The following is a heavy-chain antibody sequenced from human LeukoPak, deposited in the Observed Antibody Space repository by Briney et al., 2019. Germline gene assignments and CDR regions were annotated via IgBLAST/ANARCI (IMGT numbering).Heavy chain of an antibody. J-gene: IGHJ6*03. D-gene: IGHD2-21*01. Sequence: SETLSLTCAVYGGSFSGYYWSWIRQPPGKGLEWIGEINHSGSTNYNPSLKSRVTTSVDTSKNQFSLKLSSVTAADTAVYYCARHSRRYYYYMDVWGKGTTVTISS. V-gene: IGHV4-34*01. CDR3: ARHSRRYYYYMDV. CDR1: GGSFSGYY. CDR2: INHSGST.